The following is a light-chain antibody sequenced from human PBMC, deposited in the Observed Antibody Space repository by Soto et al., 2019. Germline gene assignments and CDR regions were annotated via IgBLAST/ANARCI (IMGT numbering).Light chain of an antibody. V-gene: IGKV3-20*01. J-gene: IGKJ1*01. CDR2: GPS. CDR3: QHYGSSLWT. Sequence: EIVLTQSPGTLSLSPGERATLSCRASQSISGNYFAWYQQKPGQAPRLLIYGPSSRATGIPARFSGSGSGTDFTLTISRLEPEDFAVYYCQHYGSSLWTVGQGTKVDSK. CDR1: QSISGNY.